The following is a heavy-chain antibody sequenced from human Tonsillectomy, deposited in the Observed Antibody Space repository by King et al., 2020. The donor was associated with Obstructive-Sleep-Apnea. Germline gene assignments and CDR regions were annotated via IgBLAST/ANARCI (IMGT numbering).Heavy chain of an antibody. CDR2: IKKDGSER. Sequence: VQLVESGGGLVQPGGSLRLSCTVSGISFSNYWMSWVRQAPGKGLEWVANIKKDGSERYYVDAVKGRFTISRENAKNSLVLQMNSLGGEDTAVYFCALITGSDYWGQGTMVTVSS. CDR3: ALITGSDY. V-gene: IGHV3-7*01. D-gene: IGHD1-1*01. J-gene: IGHJ4*02. CDR1: GISFSNYW.